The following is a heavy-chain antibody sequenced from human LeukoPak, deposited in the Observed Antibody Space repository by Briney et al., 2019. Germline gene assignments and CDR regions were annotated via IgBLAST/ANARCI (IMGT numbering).Heavy chain of an antibody. J-gene: IGHJ4*02. Sequence: GESLKISFKGSGYSFTNYWIAWVRQMPGKGLEWMGIIYPDDSETRYNPSFQGQVTISADWSISTAYLQWSSLKASDTAMYYCARRPPYSGSSYYFDYWGQGALVTVSS. D-gene: IGHD6-6*01. V-gene: IGHV5-51*01. CDR1: GYSFTNYW. CDR3: ARRPPYSGSSYYFDY. CDR2: IYPDDSET.